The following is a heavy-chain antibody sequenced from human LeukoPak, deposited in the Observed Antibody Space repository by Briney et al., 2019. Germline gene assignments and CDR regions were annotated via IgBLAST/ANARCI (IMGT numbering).Heavy chain of an antibody. CDR2: IYTSGST. J-gene: IGHJ4*02. CDR3: ARGGDGYNSYYFDY. V-gene: IGHV4-61*02. D-gene: IGHD5-24*01. Sequence: PSETLSLTCTVSGGSISSGSYYWSWIRQPAGEGLEWIGRIYTSGSTNYNPSLKSRVTISVDTSKNQFSLKLSSVTAADTAAYYCARGGDGYNSYYFDYWGQGTLVTVSS. CDR1: GGSISSGSYY.